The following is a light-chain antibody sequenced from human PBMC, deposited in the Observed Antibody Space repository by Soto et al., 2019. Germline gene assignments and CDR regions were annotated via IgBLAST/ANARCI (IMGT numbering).Light chain of an antibody. CDR1: QSISSY. Sequence: DIQMTQSPSSLSASVGDRVTITCRASQSISSYLNWYHQKPGKAPKLLIYAASSLQSGVPSRFSGSGSGTEFTLTISSLQSEDSAVYYCQQYNNWPLTFGGGTKVDIK. CDR3: QQYNNWPLT. V-gene: IGKV1-39*01. CDR2: AAS. J-gene: IGKJ4*01.